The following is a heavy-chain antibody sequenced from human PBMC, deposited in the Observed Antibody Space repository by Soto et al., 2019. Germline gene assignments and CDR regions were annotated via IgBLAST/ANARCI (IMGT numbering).Heavy chain of an antibody. Sequence: QLTLKESGPTVVKPTETLTLTCTFSGFSLTTSGVGVGWVRQSPGKAPEWLALIYWDDDKRYSTSLKSRLTITKDTSKNQVVLTMANVDPADTATYYGAHRVLRTVFGLVTTTAIYFDFWGQGTPVVVSS. D-gene: IGHD3-3*01. CDR3: AHRVLRTVFGLVTTTAIYFDF. CDR1: GFSLTTSGVG. V-gene: IGHV2-5*02. CDR2: IYWDDDK. J-gene: IGHJ4*02.